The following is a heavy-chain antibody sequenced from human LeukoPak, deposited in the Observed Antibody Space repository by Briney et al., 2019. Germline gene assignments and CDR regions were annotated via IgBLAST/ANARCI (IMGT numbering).Heavy chain of an antibody. CDR2: ISYDGSNK. D-gene: IGHD3-22*01. CDR1: GFTFSSYA. CDR3: ARRSGYYSGAFDI. V-gene: IGHV3-30*04. Sequence: PGGSLRLSCAASGFTFSSYAMHWVRQAPGKGLEWVAAISYDGSNKYYADSVKGRFTISRDNSKNTLYLQMNSLRAEDTAVDYCARRSGYYSGAFDIWGQGTMVTVSS. J-gene: IGHJ3*02.